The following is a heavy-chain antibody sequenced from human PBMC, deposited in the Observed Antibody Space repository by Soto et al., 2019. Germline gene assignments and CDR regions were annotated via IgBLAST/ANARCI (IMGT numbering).Heavy chain of an antibody. CDR3: ARVRSGSYYAAYDY. CDR2: INAGNGNT. J-gene: IGHJ4*02. D-gene: IGHD1-26*01. Sequence: GASVKVSCKASGYTFTSYAMHWVRQAPGQRLEWMGWINAGNGNTKYSQKFQGRVTITRDTSASTAYMELSSLRSEDTAVYYCARVRSGSYYAAYDYWGQGTLVTVPQ. CDR1: GYTFTSYA. V-gene: IGHV1-3*01.